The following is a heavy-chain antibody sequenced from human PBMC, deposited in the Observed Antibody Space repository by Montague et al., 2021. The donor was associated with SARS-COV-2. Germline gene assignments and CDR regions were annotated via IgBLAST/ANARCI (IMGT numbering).Heavy chain of an antibody. V-gene: IGHV3-23*03. J-gene: IGHJ6*02. D-gene: IGHD3-9*01. Sequence: SLRLSCAASGVNLRRYVMSWVRQVPGKGLEWVSGIYSDESHTNYXXSLKVRFTISRDNSKNMVYLEMSHLRAEDTAVYYCAGQDYDTLTGFRYHYYGMDVWGQGTTVTVSS. CDR1: GVNLRRYV. CDR2: IYSDESHT. CDR3: AGQDYDTLTGFRYHYYGMDV.